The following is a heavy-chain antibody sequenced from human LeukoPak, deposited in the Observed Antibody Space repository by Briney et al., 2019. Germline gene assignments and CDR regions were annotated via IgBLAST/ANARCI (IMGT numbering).Heavy chain of an antibody. CDR2: VSDKGDAT. D-gene: IGHD3-10*01. Sequence: GGSLRLSCAASGFTFSNYAMSWVRRAPGKGLEWSSTVSDKGDATAHADSVQGRFTISRDNAKNTLSLLMNILRAEDTAVYYCARVGPLATRSAGHYYFDLWGRGTLVTVSS. J-gene: IGHJ2*01. V-gene: IGHV3-23*01. CDR3: ARVGPLATRSAGHYYFDL. CDR1: GFTFSNYA.